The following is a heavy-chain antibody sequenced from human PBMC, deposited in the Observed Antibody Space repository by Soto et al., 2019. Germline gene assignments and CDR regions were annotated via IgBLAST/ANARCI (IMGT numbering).Heavy chain of an antibody. CDR1: GYTFTSYY. Sequence: ASVKVSCKASGYTFTSYYMHWVRQAPGQGLEWMGIINPSGGSTSYAQKFQGRVTMTRDTSTSTVYMELSSLRSEDTAVYYCARASDYSCGRGVRGALDAFDFWGQGTMVTVSS. CDR2: INPSGGST. V-gene: IGHV1-46*01. J-gene: IGHJ3*01. D-gene: IGHD3-10*01. CDR3: ARASDYSCGRGVRGALDAFDF.